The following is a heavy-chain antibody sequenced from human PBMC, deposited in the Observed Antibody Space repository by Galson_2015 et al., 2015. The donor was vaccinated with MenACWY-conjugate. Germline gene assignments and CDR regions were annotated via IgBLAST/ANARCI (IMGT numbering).Heavy chain of an antibody. CDR3: ARGIWGSHANAFDV. CDR1: GFTFSSHA. CDR2: ISYDGSDQ. D-gene: IGHD3-16*01. V-gene: IGHV3-30*14. J-gene: IGHJ3*01. Sequence: SLRLSCAASGFTFSSHAMHWVRQTPGKGLEWEALISYDGSDQYYADSVKGRFTISRDKSKNTLSLQMNSLRTDDTAVYYCARGIWGSHANAFDVWGQGTMVTVFS.